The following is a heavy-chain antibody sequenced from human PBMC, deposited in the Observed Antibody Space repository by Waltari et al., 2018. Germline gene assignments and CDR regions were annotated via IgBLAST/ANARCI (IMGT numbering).Heavy chain of an antibody. V-gene: IGHV4-59*01. D-gene: IGHD6-13*01. J-gene: IGHJ4*02. CDR1: GGSISSYY. CDR3: ARDGPGIAGDRVFDY. CDR2: IYDSGST. Sequence: QVQLQESGPGLVKPSETLSLTCTVSGGSISSYYWSWIRTPPGKGLELIGYIYDSGSTNYNPSLKSRVTISVDTSKNQFSLKLSSVTAADTAVYYCARDGPGIAGDRVFDYWGQGTLVTVSS.